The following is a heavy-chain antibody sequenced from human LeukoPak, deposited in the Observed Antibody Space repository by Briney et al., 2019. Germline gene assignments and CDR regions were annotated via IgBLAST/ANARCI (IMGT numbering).Heavy chain of an antibody. CDR2: IYSPGTT. J-gene: IGHJ3*02. V-gene: IGHV3-23*03. D-gene: IGHD1-14*01. CDR3: AKCGAASRTTCQESAFDM. CDR1: GFTFSSYA. Sequence: PGGSLRLSCAASGFTFSSYAMSWVRQAPGKGLEWVSVIYSPGTTYYADSVKGRFTISRDNSKNTLYLEMNSLRAEDTAVYYCAKCGAASRTTCQESAFDMWGQGTMVTVSS.